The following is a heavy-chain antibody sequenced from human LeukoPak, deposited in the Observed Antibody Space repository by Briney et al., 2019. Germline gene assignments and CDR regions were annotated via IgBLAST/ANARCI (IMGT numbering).Heavy chain of an antibody. CDR1: GYTFTSYD. D-gene: IGHD2-21*01. V-gene: IGHV1-8*02. CDR2: MNPNSGST. CDR3: ASDPRHMGALDY. Sequence: ASVKVSCKASGYTFTSYDINWVRQATGQGLEWMGWMNPNSGSTSYAQKFQGRVTMTRDMSTSTVYMELSSLRSEDTAVYYCASDPRHMGALDYWGQGTLVTVSS. J-gene: IGHJ4*02.